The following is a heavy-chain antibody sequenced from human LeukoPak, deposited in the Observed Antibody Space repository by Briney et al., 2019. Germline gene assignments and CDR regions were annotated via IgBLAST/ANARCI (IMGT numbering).Heavy chain of an antibody. D-gene: IGHD3-9*01. CDR1: GGSISSGDYY. CDR2: IYYSGST. Sequence: SETLSLTCTVSGGSISSGDYYWSWIRQPPGKGLEWIGYIYYSGSTYYNPSLKGRVTISVDTSKNQFSLKLSSVTAADTAVYYCARLIDILTGYYYFDYWGQGTLVTVSS. V-gene: IGHV4-30-4*01. J-gene: IGHJ4*02. CDR3: ARLIDILTGYYYFDY.